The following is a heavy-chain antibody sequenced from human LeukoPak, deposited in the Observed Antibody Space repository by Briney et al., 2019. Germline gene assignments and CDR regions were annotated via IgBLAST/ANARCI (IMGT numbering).Heavy chain of an antibody. V-gene: IGHV4-30-4*08. CDR2: IYYSGST. Sequence: SETLSLTCTVSGGSTSSANYDWSWIRQTPGKGLEWIGYIYYSGSTSYNPSLKSRLIILIDTSKNQFSLHLSSVTAADTAVYYCARVGDFWSGNLPYFDYGGQAALVTISS. CDR3: ARVGDFWSGNLPYFDY. CDR1: GGSTSSANYD. J-gene: IGHJ4*02. D-gene: IGHD3-3*01.